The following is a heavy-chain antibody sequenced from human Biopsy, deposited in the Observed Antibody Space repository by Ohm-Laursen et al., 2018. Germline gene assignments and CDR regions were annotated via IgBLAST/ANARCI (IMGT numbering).Heavy chain of an antibody. CDR3: ARMPHFDY. D-gene: IGHD2-2*01. V-gene: IGHV4-59*01. CDR1: GCSISGYH. J-gene: IGHJ4*02. CDR2: ISYTGGI. Sequence: GTLSLTCTVSGCSISGYHWSWIRKSPGKGREWLAYISYTGGITSNPSLNGRATMSLDTSKNQFSLRLIYVTAADTAVYYCARMPHFDYWGQGILVTVSS.